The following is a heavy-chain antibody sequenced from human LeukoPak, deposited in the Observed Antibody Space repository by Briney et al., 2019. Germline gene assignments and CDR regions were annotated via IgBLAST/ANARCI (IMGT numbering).Heavy chain of an antibody. CDR2: INQDGSDK. Sequence: GGSLRLSCAASGFTFNNYWMNWVRQAPGKDLEWVANINQDGSDKSYVDSVKGRFTISRDNAESSVYLQMNSLRAEDTAVYYCARGTTMTPGIDFWGQGTLVTVSS. CDR3: ARGTTMTPGIDF. J-gene: IGHJ4*02. V-gene: IGHV3-7*03. D-gene: IGHD3-22*01. CDR1: GFTFNNYW.